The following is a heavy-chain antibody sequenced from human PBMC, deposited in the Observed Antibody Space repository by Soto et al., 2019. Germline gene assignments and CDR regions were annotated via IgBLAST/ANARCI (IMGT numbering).Heavy chain of an antibody. CDR2: INQDGNED. CDR1: GFTFSSYW. CDR3: ARTGDGHHDFLDY. Sequence: GGSLRLSCAASGFTFSSYWMNWVRQAPGKGLEWVANINQDGNEDNLLDSVKGRFTISRDNAKNSLFLQVNSLRVDDRAVYYCARTGDGHHDFLDYWGQGALVTVSS. J-gene: IGHJ4*02. D-gene: IGHD1-1*01. V-gene: IGHV3-7*01.